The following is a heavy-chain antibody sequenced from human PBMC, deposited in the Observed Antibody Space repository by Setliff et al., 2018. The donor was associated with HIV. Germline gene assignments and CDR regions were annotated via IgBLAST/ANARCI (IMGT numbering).Heavy chain of an antibody. CDR3: ARDGMVRGSKAFGY. Sequence: SETLSLTCIVSSGSIHSGSYYWSWIRQPVGKGLEWIGRIYTSGSTDYNPSLKSRVAISVDTSKNQFSLKLSSVTAAATAVYYCARDGMVRGSKAFGYWGQGTLVTVSS. CDR1: SGSIHSGSYY. D-gene: IGHD3-10*01. V-gene: IGHV4-61*02. CDR2: IYTSGST. J-gene: IGHJ4*02.